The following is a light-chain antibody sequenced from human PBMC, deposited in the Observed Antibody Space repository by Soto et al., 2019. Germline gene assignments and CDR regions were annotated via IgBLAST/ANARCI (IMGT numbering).Light chain of an antibody. J-gene: IGLJ2*01. Sequence: QSVMTQPPSASASLGASVTVTCTLSSGCSNYKVDWYQQRPGKGPRFVMRVGTGGIVGSKGDGIPDRFSVLGSGLNRYLTIKNIQEEDQSDYHCGADHGSGSNFVVVFGGGTKLTVL. CDR1: SGCSNYK. CDR3: GADHGSGSNFVVV. CDR2: VGTGGIVG. V-gene: IGLV9-49*01.